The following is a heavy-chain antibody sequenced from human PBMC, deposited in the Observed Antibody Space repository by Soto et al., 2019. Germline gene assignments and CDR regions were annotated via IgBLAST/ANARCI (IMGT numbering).Heavy chain of an antibody. J-gene: IGHJ4*02. D-gene: IGHD3-22*01. V-gene: IGHV3-48*02. CDR1: GFTFSSYS. CDR2: ISSSSSTI. CDR3: VRPQYYYDSSGYSA. Sequence: EVQLVESGGGLVQPGGSLRLSCAASGFTFSSYSMNWVRQAPGKGLEWVSYISSSSSTIYYADSVKGRFTISRDNAKNSLYLQMNSLRDEDTAVYYCVRPQYYYDSSGYSAWGQGTLVTVSS.